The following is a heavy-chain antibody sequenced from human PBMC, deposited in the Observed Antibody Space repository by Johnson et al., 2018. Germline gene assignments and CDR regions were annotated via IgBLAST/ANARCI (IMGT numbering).Heavy chain of an antibody. CDR1: GFTFSSYG. CDR3: ARVYYDSSGYYRSAEYFQH. D-gene: IGHD3-22*01. Sequence: QVQLVQSGGGVVQPGRSLRLSCAASGFTFSSYGMHWVRQAPGKGLEWVAVISYDGSNKYYADSVKGRFTISRDNSKNTLYLQMNSLRAEDTAVYYCARVYYDSSGYYRSAEYFQHWGQGTLVTVSS. J-gene: IGHJ1*01. CDR2: ISYDGSNK. V-gene: IGHV3-30*03.